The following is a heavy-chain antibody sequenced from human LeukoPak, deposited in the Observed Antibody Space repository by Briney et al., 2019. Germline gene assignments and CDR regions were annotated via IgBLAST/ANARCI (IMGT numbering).Heavy chain of an antibody. CDR1: GGSISSYY. D-gene: IGHD3-22*01. J-gene: IGHJ4*02. Sequence: SETLSLTCTVSGGSISSYYWSWIRQPPGKGLEWIGYIYYSGSTNYNPSLKSRATISVDTSKNQFSLKLSPVTAADTAVYYCARSSPPFYYDSSGYSFDYWGQGTLVTVSS. V-gene: IGHV4-59*01. CDR3: ARSSPPFYYDSSGYSFDY. CDR2: IYYSGST.